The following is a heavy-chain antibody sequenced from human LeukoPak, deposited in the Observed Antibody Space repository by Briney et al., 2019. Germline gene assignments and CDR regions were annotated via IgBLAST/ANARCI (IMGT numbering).Heavy chain of an antibody. V-gene: IGHV4-34*01. J-gene: IGHJ4*02. D-gene: IGHD3-22*01. Sequence: SETLSLTCAVYGGSFSGYYWSWIRQPPGKGLEWIGEINHSGSTNYNPSLKRRVTISVDTSKNQFSLKLSSVTAADTAVYYCARSGYYDSSAEDYWGQGTLVTVSS. CDR1: GGSFSGYY. CDR2: INHSGST. CDR3: ARSGYYDSSAEDY.